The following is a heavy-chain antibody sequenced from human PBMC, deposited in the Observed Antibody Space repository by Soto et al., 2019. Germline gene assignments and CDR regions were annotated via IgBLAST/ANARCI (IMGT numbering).Heavy chain of an antibody. D-gene: IGHD3-3*01. CDR2: ISTIGSTI. CDR3: VRDIPTTVYDFWRAPEYYMDV. J-gene: IGHJ6*03. Sequence: EVQLVESGGGLAQPGGSLRLSCGASGFSFSNYSMSWVRQAPGKGLEWVSYISTIGSTIYYADSVKGRLTISRDNAKNSLYLQMNSLKAEDTAIYYCVRDIPTTVYDFWRAPEYYMDVWGKGTTVTVSS. CDR1: GFSFSNYS. V-gene: IGHV3-48*01.